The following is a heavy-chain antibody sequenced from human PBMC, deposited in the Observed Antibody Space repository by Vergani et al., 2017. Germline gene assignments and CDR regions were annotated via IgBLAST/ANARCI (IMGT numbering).Heavy chain of an antibody. CDR3: RGEMDV. Sequence: VDLVESGGGLVQPGRSLRLSCATYGFIFQNYTMHWVRQAPGKGLEWVALISNDGRHTYYADSVRGRFSISRDNSKNTLYLQMNSLRTEDTANYYCRGEMDVWGKGTTVTVSS. V-gene: IGHV3-30*04. CDR2: ISNDGRHT. J-gene: IGHJ6*03. CDR1: GFIFQNYT.